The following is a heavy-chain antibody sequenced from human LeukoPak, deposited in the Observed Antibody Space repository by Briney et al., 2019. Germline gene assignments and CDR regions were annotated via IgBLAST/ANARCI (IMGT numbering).Heavy chain of an antibody. CDR2: INPNSGGT. Sequence: ASVKVSCKASEYRFTDKYMPWVRQAPGQGLEWMGRINPNSGGTNYAQKLQGRVTMTRDTSTSTAYMELRSLRSDDTAVYYCATYSAAGRTYYFDYWGQGALVTVSS. J-gene: IGHJ4*02. CDR3: ATYSAAGRTYYFDY. V-gene: IGHV1-2*02. CDR1: EYRFTDKY. D-gene: IGHD6-13*01.